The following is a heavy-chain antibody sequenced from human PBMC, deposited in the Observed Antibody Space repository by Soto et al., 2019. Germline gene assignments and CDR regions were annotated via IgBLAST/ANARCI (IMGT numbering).Heavy chain of an antibody. D-gene: IGHD3-10*01. CDR1: GGSISSYY. V-gene: IGHV4-59*01. J-gene: IGHJ5*02. Sequence: SETLSLTCTVSGGSISSYYWSWIRQRPGQGQEWIGYIYYCGSTNYNPSLKSRVTISVDASKYQFSLKLSSVTAADTAVYYCAKVGISMVRGVIRDKNGFDPWGQGTLVTVSS. CDR3: AKVGISMVRGVIRDKNGFDP. CDR2: IYYCGST.